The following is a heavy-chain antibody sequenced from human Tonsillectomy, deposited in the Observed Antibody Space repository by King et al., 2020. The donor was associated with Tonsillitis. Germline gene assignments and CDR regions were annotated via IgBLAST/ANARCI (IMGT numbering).Heavy chain of an antibody. CDR2: ISWNSGSI. Sequence: VQLVESGGGLVQPGRSLRLSCAASGFTFDDYAMHWVRQAPGKGLEWVSVISWNSGSIGYADSVKGRFTISRDNAKNSLYLQMNSLRAEDTALYYCAKVGGSEGYCSGGSCYSDAFDIWGQGTMVTVAS. CDR3: AKVGGSEGYCSGGSCYSDAFDI. V-gene: IGHV3-9*01. CDR1: GFTFDDYA. D-gene: IGHD2-15*01. J-gene: IGHJ3*02.